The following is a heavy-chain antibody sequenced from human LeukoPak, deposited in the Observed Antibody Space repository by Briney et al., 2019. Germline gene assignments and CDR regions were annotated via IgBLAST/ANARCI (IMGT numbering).Heavy chain of an antibody. CDR1: GYTFTGYY. D-gene: IGHD1-20*01. J-gene: IGHJ4*02. CDR2: INPNSGGT. CDR3: ARVRYNWNQKSGFDY. Sequence: ASVKVSCKASGYTFTGYYMHWVRQAPGQGLEWMGRINPNSGGTNYAQKFQGRVTMTRDTSISTAYMELSRLRSDDTAVYYCARVRYNWNQKSGFDYWGQGTLVTVSS. V-gene: IGHV1-2*06.